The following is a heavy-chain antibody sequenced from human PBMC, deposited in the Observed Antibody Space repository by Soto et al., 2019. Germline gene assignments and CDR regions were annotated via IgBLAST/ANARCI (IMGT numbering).Heavy chain of an antibody. CDR1: GLTCSTYD. V-gene: IGHV3-30*18. D-gene: IGHD2-15*01. CDR3: AKVSISKSSAVTFDS. J-gene: IGHJ4*02. Sequence: GGSLRLSCAVSGLTCSTYDMHWVRQAPGRGLEWVAVVSYDASYQNYVDSVKGRFTVSRDNSKNTLFLQMNSLRPEDTAVYYCAKVSISKSSAVTFDSWGRGTLVTVSS. CDR2: VSYDASYQ.